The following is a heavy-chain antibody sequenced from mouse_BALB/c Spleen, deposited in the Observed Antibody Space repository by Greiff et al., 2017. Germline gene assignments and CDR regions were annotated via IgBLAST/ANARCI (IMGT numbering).Heavy chain of an antibody. J-gene: IGHJ3*01. CDR1: GFSLTSYG. V-gene: IGHV2-9*02. Sequence: QVQLKQSGPGLVAPSQSLSITCTVSGFSLTSYGVHWVRQPPGKGLEWLGVIWAGGSTNYNSALMSRLSISKDNSKSQVFLKMNSLQTDDTAMYYCARDQDYDGSSYGWFAYGGQGTLVTVAA. D-gene: IGHD1-1*01. CDR3: ARDQDYDGSSYGWFAY. CDR2: IWAGGST.